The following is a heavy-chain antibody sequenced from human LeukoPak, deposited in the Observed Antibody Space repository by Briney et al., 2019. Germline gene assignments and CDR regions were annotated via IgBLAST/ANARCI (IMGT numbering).Heavy chain of an antibody. V-gene: IGHV3-23*01. CDR3: AKDRSPTMIVVVIGY. J-gene: IGHJ4*02. Sequence: PGGSLRLSCAASGFTFSSYAMSWVRQAPGKGLEGVSAISGSGGSTYYADSVKGRFTISRDNSKNTLYLQMNSLRAEDTAVYYYAKDRSPTMIVVVIGYWGQGTLVTVSS. D-gene: IGHD3-22*01. CDR1: GFTFSSYA. CDR2: ISGSGGST.